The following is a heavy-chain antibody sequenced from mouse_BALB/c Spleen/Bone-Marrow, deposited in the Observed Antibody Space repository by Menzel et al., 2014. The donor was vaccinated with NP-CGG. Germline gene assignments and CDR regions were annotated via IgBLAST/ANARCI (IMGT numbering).Heavy chain of an antibody. CDR3: AIEATKITWFAY. J-gene: IGHJ3*01. D-gene: IGHD2-4*01. Sequence: QVQLQESGPGLVAPSQSLSITCTVSGFSLTSYGVHWVRQPPGKGLEWLGGIWAGGSTNCYSALITRLNISKDNAKSQVFLKMNSLQTDDTAMCYCAIEATKITWFAYWGQGTLVTVSA. CDR1: GFSLTSYG. CDR2: IWAGGST. V-gene: IGHV2-9*02.